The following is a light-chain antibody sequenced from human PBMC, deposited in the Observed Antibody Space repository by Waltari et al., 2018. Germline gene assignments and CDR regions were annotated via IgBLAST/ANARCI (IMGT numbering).Light chain of an antibody. CDR2: DNS. V-gene: IGLV3-21*02. J-gene: IGLJ3*02. Sequence: YVLTHPPPVPVAPGQTPSLPWGGNNIGSQSVHGYQQRQGQAPALVVYDNSDRPSEIPERFSGSNSGNTASLTITRVEAGDEADYHCQVWDSSSDHWVFGGGTKLTVL. CDR1: NIGSQS. CDR3: QVWDSSSDHWV.